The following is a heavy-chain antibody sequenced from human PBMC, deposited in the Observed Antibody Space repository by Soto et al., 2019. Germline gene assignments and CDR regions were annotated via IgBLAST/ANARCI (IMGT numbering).Heavy chain of an antibody. J-gene: IGHJ4*02. CDR1: GFIFNDYY. Sequence: VQLVESGGGLVKPGGSLTLSCAASGFIFNDYYMSWIRQAPGKGLEWLSNISGSSGAKKYTDAGKGRFTSSRDNAKKSRYLEMHSLRAEDTAVYYCARYAAEVTTVFDHWGQGTLVTVSS. CDR2: ISGSSGAK. CDR3: ARYAAEVTTVFDH. D-gene: IGHD4-17*01. V-gene: IGHV3-11*06.